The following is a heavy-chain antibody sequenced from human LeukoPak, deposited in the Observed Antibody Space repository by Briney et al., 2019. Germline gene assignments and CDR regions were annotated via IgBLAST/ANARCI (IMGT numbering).Heavy chain of an antibody. CDR1: GFTFSDYY. CDR3: ARSPQWELPDY. J-gene: IGHJ4*02. D-gene: IGHD1-26*01. Sequence: PGGSLRFSCAASGFTFSDYYMSWIRQAPGKGLEWIAYISSSGSSIQYAESVRGRFTISRDNAKTSLYLQMNSLRAEDTSVYYCARSPQWELPDYWGQGTLVTVSS. V-gene: IGHV3-11*04. CDR2: ISSSGSSI.